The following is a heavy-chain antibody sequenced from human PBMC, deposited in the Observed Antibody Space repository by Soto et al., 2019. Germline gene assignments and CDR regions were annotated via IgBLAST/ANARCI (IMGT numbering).Heavy chain of an antibody. CDR1: GYTFTSYA. CDR2: INAGNGNT. D-gene: IGHD2-21*01. CDR3: ARSSSSAITPPFDY. J-gene: IGHJ4*02. Sequence: ASVKVSCKASGYTFTSYAMHWVRQAPGQRLEWMGWINAGNGNTKYSQKFQGRVTITRDTSASTAYMELSSLRSEDTAVYYCARSSSSAITPPFDYWGQGTLVTVSS. V-gene: IGHV1-3*01.